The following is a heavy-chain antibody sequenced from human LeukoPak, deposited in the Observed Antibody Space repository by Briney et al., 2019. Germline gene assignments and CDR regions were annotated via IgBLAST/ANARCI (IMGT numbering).Heavy chain of an antibody. CDR2: ISGSGGST. V-gene: IGHV3-23*01. J-gene: IGHJ4*02. CDR3: AKDLIAMVRGVIDY. Sequence: SGGSLRLSCAASGFTFSNYAMSWVRQAPGKGLEWVSTISGSGGSTYYADSVKGRFTISRDNSKNTLSLQVNSLRDEDTAVYYCAKDLIAMVRGVIDYWGQGTLVTVSS. D-gene: IGHD3-10*01. CDR1: GFTFSNYA.